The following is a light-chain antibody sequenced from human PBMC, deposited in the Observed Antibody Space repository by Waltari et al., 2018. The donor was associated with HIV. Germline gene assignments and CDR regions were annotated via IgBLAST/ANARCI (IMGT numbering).Light chain of an antibody. CDR2: EIS. CDR1: SSDVGGYNN. J-gene: IGLJ2*01. V-gene: IGLV2-8*01. CDR3: SSYAGSNNLV. Sequence: QSALTQPPSASGSPGQSVTISCTGTSSDVGGYNNVSWYQQHPGKAPKLMIYEISKRPSGVPDRFSGSNSCYTASLTVSGLQAEDEADYYCSSYAGSNNLVFGGGTKLTVL.